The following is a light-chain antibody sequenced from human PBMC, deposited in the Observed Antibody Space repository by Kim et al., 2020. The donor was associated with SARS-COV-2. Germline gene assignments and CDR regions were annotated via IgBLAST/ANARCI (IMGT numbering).Light chain of an antibody. CDR3: QSYDSSLSGSVV. Sequence: VTISCPGSSSKFGAGYDVHWYQQLPGTAPKLLIYGNSNRPSGVPDRFSGSKSGTSASLAITGLQAEDEADYYCQSYDSSLSGSVVFGGGTQLTVL. CDR2: GNS. V-gene: IGLV1-40*01. J-gene: IGLJ2*01. CDR1: SSKFGAGYD.